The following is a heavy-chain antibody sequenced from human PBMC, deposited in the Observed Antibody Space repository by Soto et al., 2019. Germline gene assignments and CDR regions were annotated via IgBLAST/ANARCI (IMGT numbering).Heavy chain of an antibody. CDR1: GVTFRSYE. Sequence: GGSLRLSCAASGVTFRSYEMNWVRQAPGKGLEWVSYISSSGSTIYYAGSVKGRFTISRDNAKNSLYLQMNSLRAEDTAVYNCARDPWLDRWGQGTLVTVSS. V-gene: IGHV3-48*03. CDR2: ISSSGSTI. CDR3: ARDPWLDR. J-gene: IGHJ5*02.